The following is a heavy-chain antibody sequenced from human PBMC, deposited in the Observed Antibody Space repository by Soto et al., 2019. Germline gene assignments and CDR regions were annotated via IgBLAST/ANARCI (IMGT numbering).Heavy chain of an antibody. CDR2: VYYSGST. Sequence: ASETHSHTSTVSGGSIINPIYYWAWIRKPPGKGLEWIGSVYYSGSTYYNPSLESRVTISVDKSKNQFSLKLMSLSAADTAVYYCGRLEGLATISYYFDYWGQGALVTVSS. J-gene: IGHJ4*02. CDR1: GGSIINPIYY. V-gene: IGHV4-39*01. CDR3: GRLEGLATISYYFDY. D-gene: IGHD3-9*01.